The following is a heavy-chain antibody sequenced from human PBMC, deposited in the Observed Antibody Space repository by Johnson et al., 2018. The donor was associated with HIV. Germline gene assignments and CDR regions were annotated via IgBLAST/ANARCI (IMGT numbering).Heavy chain of an antibody. J-gene: IGHJ3*02. CDR1: GFTFSSYG. V-gene: IGHV3-33*01. D-gene: IGHD6-13*01. CDR2: IRNDGSKK. Sequence: QVQLVESGGGLVQPGRSLRLSCVASGFTFSSYGMHWVRQAPGKGLEWVAFIRNDGSKKYYADSVKGRFTISRDNAKNTLYLQMNSLRVEDTAVYYCARSGGYPNAFDMWGQGTLVTVPA. CDR3: ARSGGYPNAFDM.